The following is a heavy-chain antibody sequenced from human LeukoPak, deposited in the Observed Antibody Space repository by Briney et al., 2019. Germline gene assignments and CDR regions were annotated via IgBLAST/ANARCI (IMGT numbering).Heavy chain of an antibody. CDR3: ARAVAIVATYRYYYMDV. Sequence: ASVKVSCRTSGYTFTDNVISWVRQAPGQGLEWMGWISAYNGNTNYAQKLQGRVTMTTDTSTSTAYMELRSLRSDDTAVYYCARAVAIVATYRYYYMDVWGKGTTVTVSS. CDR1: GYTFTDNV. CDR2: ISAYNGNT. J-gene: IGHJ6*03. V-gene: IGHV1-18*01. D-gene: IGHD5-12*01.